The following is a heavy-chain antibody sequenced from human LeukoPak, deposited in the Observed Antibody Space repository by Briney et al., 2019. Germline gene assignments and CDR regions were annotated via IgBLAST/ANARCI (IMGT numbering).Heavy chain of an antibody. J-gene: IGHJ4*02. V-gene: IGHV4-61*02. D-gene: IGHD3-22*01. Sequence: SETLSLTCTVSGGSISSGSYYWSWIRQSAGKGLEWIGRIYTSGSTNYNPSLKSRVTISVDTSKNQFSLKLSSVTAADTAVYYCVREVEAYDSSGYYFFDYWGQGTLVTVSS. CDR1: GGSISSGSYY. CDR2: IYTSGST. CDR3: VREVEAYDSSGYYFFDY.